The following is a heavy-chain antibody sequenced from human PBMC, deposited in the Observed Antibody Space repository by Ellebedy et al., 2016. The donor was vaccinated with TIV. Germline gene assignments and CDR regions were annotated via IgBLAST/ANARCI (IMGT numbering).Heavy chain of an antibody. V-gene: IGHV5-51*01. D-gene: IGHD2-21*02. Sequence: GESLKISCQGSGYSFTSSWIGWVRQMPGKGLEWMGIIYPGDSDTRYSPSFQGQVTISADKSISTAYLQWSSLKASDTAIYYCARSRDYYFDYWGQGTLVTVSS. J-gene: IGHJ4*02. CDR1: GYSFTSSW. CDR2: IYPGDSDT. CDR3: ARSRDYYFDY.